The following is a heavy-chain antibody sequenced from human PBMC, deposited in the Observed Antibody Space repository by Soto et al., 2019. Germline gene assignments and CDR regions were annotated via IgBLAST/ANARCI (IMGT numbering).Heavy chain of an antibody. V-gene: IGHV4-59*01. CDR3: VRVVSGYDFGIDY. Sequence: PSATLSLTCTVSGGSISSYYWSWIRQPPGKGLEWIGYIYYSGSTNYNPSLKSRVTISVDTSKNQFSLKLSSVTAADTAVYYCVRVVSGYDFGIDYWGQGTLVTVSS. D-gene: IGHD5-12*01. CDR2: IYYSGST. J-gene: IGHJ4*02. CDR1: GGSISSYY.